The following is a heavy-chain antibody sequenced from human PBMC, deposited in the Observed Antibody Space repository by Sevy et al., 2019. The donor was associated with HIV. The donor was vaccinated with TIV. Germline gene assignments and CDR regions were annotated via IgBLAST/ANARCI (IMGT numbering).Heavy chain of an antibody. D-gene: IGHD3-10*01. CDR1: GYTFTSYG. V-gene: IGHV1-18*01. J-gene: IGHJ4*02. CDR2: ISAYNGNT. Sequence: ASVKVSCKASGYTFTSYGISWVRQAPGQGLEWMGWISAYNGNTNYAQKLQGRVTMTTDTSTSTAYMELRSLRSDDTAVYYCARDRSPYYYGSGSYPPFDYWGQGTLVTVSS. CDR3: ARDRSPYYYGSGSYPPFDY.